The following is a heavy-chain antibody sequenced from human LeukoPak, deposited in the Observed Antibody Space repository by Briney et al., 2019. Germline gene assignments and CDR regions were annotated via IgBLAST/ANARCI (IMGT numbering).Heavy chain of an antibody. CDR1: GFTFTSYA. CDR2: ISGGGGST. Sequence: GGSLRLSCAASGFTFTSYAMTWVRQAPGKGLEWVSSISGGGGSTYYADSVKGRFTIFRDNSKNTLYLQMNSLRAEDTAVYYCAKSSYSDSSGYYRGYYFDYWGQGTLVTVSS. V-gene: IGHV3-23*01. J-gene: IGHJ4*02. D-gene: IGHD3-22*01. CDR3: AKSSYSDSSGYYRGYYFDY.